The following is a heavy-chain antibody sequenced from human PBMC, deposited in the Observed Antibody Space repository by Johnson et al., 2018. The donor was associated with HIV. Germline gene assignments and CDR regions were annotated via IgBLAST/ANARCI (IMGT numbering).Heavy chain of an antibody. CDR2: ISSSGTIV. CDR1: GFTVSTNY. J-gene: IGHJ3*02. V-gene: IGHV3-11*04. CDR3: ARGGSDAFDI. Sequence: QVQLVESGGGLVQPGGSLRLSCAASGFTVSTNYMGWVRLAPGKGLEWVSYISSSGTIVYYADSVKGRFTISRDNAKNSLSLQINSLRADDTAVYYCARGGSDAFDIWGQGTMVTVSS. D-gene: IGHD3-16*01.